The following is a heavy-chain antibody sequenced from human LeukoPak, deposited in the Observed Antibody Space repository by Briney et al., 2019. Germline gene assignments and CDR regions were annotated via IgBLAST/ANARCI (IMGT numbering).Heavy chain of an antibody. CDR2: ISAYNGNT. D-gene: IGHD3-10*01. V-gene: IGHV1-18*01. CDR3: ARDSGDY. CDR1: GYTFTSYG. Sequence: ASVKVSCKASGYTFTSYGISWVRQAPGQGLEWMGWISAYNGNTNYAQKLQGRVTMTRDMSTSTVYMELSSLRSEDTAVYYCARDSGDYWGQGTLVTVSS. J-gene: IGHJ4*02.